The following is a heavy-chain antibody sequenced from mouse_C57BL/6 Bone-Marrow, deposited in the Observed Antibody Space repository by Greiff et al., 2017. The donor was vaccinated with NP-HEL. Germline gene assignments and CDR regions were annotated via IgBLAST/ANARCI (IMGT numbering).Heavy chain of an antibody. CDR3: ARQSYDCPFAD. J-gene: IGHJ3*01. V-gene: IGHV5-6*01. CDR2: ISSCGSYT. CDR1: GFTFSSYG. Sequence: VQLKESGGDLVKPGGSLKLSCAASGFTFSSYGMSWVRQTPDKRLEWVATISSCGSYTYYPDSVKGRFTISRDNAKNTLYLQMSSLESEDTAMSCCARQSYDCPFADWGQGTLVTVSA. D-gene: IGHD2-4*01.